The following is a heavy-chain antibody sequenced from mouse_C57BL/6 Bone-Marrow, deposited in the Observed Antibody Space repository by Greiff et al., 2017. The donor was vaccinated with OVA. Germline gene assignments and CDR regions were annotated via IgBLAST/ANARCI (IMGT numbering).Heavy chain of an antibody. D-gene: IGHD2-12*01. CDR1: EYEFPSHD. J-gene: IGHJ4*01. CDR2: INSDGGST. V-gene: IGHV5-2*01. CDR3: ARPPAYYTGYYAMDY. Sequence: EVQLVESGGGLVQPGESLKLSCESNEYEFPSHDMSWVRKTPEKRLELVAAINSDGGSTYYPDTMERRFIISSDNTKKTLYLQMSSLRSEDTALYYCARPPAYYTGYYAMDYWGQGTSVTVSS.